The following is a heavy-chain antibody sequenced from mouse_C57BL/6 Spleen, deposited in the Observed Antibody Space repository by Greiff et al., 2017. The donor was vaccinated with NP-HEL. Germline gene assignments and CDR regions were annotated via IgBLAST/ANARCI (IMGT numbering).Heavy chain of an antibody. CDR3: ARDTTVVDYYAMDY. Sequence: VQLQQSGAELARPGASVKMSCKASGYTFTSYTMHWVTQRPGQGLEWIGYINPSSGYTKYNQKFKDKATLTADTSSSTAYMQRSSLTSEDSAVYYCARDTTVVDYYAMDYWGQGTSVTVSS. CDR2: INPSSGYT. J-gene: IGHJ4*01. CDR1: GYTFTSYT. V-gene: IGHV1-4*01. D-gene: IGHD1-1*01.